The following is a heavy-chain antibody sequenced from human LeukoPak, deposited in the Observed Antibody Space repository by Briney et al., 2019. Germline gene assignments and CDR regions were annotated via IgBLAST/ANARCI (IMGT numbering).Heavy chain of an antibody. CDR1: GGSISSYY. Sequence: SETLSLTCTVSGGSISSYYWSWIRQPPGKGLEWIGYIYYSGSTNYIPSLKSRVTISVDTSKNQFSLKLSSVTAADTAVYYCARVGGAYCSGGSCYYNWFDPWGQGTLVTVSS. CDR2: IYYSGST. CDR3: ARVGGAYCSGGSCYYNWFDP. D-gene: IGHD2-15*01. J-gene: IGHJ5*02. V-gene: IGHV4-59*01.